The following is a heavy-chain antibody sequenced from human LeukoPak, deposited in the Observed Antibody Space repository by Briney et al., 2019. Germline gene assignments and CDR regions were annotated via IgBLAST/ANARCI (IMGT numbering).Heavy chain of an antibody. V-gene: IGHV1-2*02. CDR3: ARSPDILTGEKFDY. CDR1: EGTFSSYA. D-gene: IGHD3-9*01. J-gene: IGHJ4*02. Sequence: ASVKVSCKASEGTFSSYAISWVRQDPGQGLEWMGRMNPKSGGTNYAQKFEARVTMNRDTSISTAYMELSRLRFDDTAVYYCARSPDILTGEKFDYWGQGTLVTVSS. CDR2: MNPKSGGT.